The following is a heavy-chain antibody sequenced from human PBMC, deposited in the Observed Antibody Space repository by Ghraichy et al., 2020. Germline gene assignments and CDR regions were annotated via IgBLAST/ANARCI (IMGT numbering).Heavy chain of an antibody. CDR1: GFIFSNYA. CDR2: ITGTGANT. D-gene: IGHD6-13*01. V-gene: IGHV3-23*01. J-gene: IGHJ4*02. CDR3: ARDPSSRAAAGRFDY. Sequence: ESLNISCAASGFIFSNYAMTWVRQAPGKGLEWVSSITGTGANTYYADPVKGRFTISRDNSKNTLYLQMNSLRDEDTAIYYCARDPSSRAAAGRFDYWGQG.